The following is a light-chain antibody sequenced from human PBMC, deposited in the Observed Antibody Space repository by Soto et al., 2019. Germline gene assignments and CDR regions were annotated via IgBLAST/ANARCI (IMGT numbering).Light chain of an antibody. CDR2: DVS. V-gene: IGLV2-14*01. Sequence: QSALTQPASVSGSPGQSITISCTGTSSDVGGYNYVSWYQQHPGKAPNLIIFDVSNRPSGVSNRFSGSKSGNSASLTISGPQAEDEADYYCSSYTGSNTPVVFGGGTKLTVL. CDR1: SSDVGGYNY. J-gene: IGLJ2*01. CDR3: SSYTGSNTPVV.